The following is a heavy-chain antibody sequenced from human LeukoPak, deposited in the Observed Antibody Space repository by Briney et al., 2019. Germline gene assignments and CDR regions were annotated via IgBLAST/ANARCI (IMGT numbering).Heavy chain of an antibody. V-gene: IGHV3-15*05. Sequence: GGSLRLSCAASGFSFSRAWMSWVRQAPGKGLEWVGRIKSKSDGGTTDYAAPVKGRFTISRDDSKNTLFLQVNSLKIEDTAVYYCTTATLRPVGLWGQGTLVTVSS. D-gene: IGHD3-10*01. J-gene: IGHJ4*02. CDR3: TTATLRPVGL. CDR1: GFSFSRAW. CDR2: IKSKSDGGTT.